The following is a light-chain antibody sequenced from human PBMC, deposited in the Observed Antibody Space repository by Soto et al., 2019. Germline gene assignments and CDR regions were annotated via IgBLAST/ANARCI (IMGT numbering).Light chain of an antibody. CDR1: QSVNNN. Sequence: EIVMTQSPATLSVSPGERATLSCRASQSVNNNLAWYQQKPGQAPRLPIYGASTRATGIPARFSGSGSGTEFTLTISSLQSEDFAVYYCQQYNNWPPWTFGQGTKVDIK. CDR3: QQYNNWPPWT. V-gene: IGKV3-15*01. J-gene: IGKJ1*01. CDR2: GAS.